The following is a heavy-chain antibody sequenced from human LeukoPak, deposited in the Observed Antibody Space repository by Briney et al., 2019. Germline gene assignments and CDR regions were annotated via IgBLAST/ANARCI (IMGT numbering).Heavy chain of an antibody. CDR1: GGSISSYY. CDR3: ARDLHYAFDI. Sequence: SETLSLTCTVSGGSISSYYWSWIRQPPGKGLEWIGYIYYSGSTNYNPSLKSRVTISVDASKNQFSLKLSSVTAADTAVYYCARDLHYAFDIWGQGTMVTVSS. V-gene: IGHV4-59*01. J-gene: IGHJ3*02. CDR2: IYYSGST.